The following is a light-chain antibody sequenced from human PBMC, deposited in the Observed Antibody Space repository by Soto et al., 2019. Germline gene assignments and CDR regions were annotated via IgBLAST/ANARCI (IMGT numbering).Light chain of an antibody. Sequence: QSALAQPPSASGSPGQSVTIACTGTSKDVGYYNYVSWYQQPPGKAPKLLIYDVSKRPSGVPDRFSGSKSGNTASLTVSGLQAEDEGDYHCSSYAGRDYHYVLRTGTKV. CDR3: SSYAGRDYHYV. CDR1: SKDVGYYNY. V-gene: IGLV2-8*01. J-gene: IGLJ1*01. CDR2: DVS.